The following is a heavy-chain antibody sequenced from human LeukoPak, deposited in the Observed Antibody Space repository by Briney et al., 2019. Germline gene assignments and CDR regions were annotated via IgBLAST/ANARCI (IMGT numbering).Heavy chain of an antibody. CDR3: AREGLYVEFDP. Sequence: GGATILCCAASELSDSSNELSWARHAPGKGVEGGYGINWNCGSTGYAGSVQGRFTISRENAKNSLYLQMNSLRGEDTALYRCAREGLYVEFDPWGQGTLVTVSS. V-gene: IGHV3-20*01. J-gene: IGHJ5*02. CDR2: INWNCGST. CDR1: ELSDSSNE. D-gene: IGHD2-8*01.